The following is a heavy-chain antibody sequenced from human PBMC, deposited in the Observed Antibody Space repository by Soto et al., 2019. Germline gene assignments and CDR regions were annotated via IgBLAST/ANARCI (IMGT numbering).Heavy chain of an antibody. CDR2: ISGSGGST. V-gene: IGHV3-23*01. CDR3: AKPLVVVVAATRRDNYYYYYYMDV. D-gene: IGHD2-15*01. Sequence: PGGSLRLSCAASGFTFSNFAMSWVRQAPGKGLEWVSAISGSGGSTYYADSVKGRFTISRDNSKNALYLQMNSLRAEDTAVYYCAKPLVVVVAATRRDNYYYYYYMDVWGKGTTVTVSS. CDR1: GFTFSNFA. J-gene: IGHJ6*03.